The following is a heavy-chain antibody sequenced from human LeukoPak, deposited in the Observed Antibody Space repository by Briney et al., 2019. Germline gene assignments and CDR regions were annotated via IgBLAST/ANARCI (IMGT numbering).Heavy chain of an antibody. J-gene: IGHJ4*02. CDR3: ARDFSACSNGVCPDFDY. Sequence: KPGGSLRLSCAASGFTFTGYNIHWVRQAPGKGLEWVSSISSTGSYIYYADSVKGRFTISRDNAKNSLYLQMNSLRAEDTAVYYCARDFSACSNGVCPDFDYWGQGTLVTVSS. CDR1: GFTFTGYN. V-gene: IGHV3-21*01. D-gene: IGHD2-8*01. CDR2: ISSTGSYI.